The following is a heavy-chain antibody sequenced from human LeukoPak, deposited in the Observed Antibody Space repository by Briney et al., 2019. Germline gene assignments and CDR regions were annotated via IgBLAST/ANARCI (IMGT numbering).Heavy chain of an antibody. J-gene: IGHJ4*02. CDR1: GFTFSSYA. CDR2: ISYDGSNK. D-gene: IGHD4-17*01. CDR3: ATMGARKYGDYFDY. Sequence: PGGSLRLSCAASGFTFSSYAMHWVRQAPGKGLEWVAVISYDGSNKYYADSVKGRFTISRDNSKNTLYLQMNSLRAEDTAVYYCATMGARKYGDYFDYWGQGTLVTVSS. V-gene: IGHV3-30-3*01.